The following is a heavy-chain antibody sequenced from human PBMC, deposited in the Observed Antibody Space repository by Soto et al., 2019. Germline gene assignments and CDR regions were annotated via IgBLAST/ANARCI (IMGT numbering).Heavy chain of an antibody. CDR3: NAYYDFWGGHTPI. V-gene: IGHV3-15*07. CDR2: IKSKADGETT. Sequence: EVQLVESGGGLVKPGGSLGLSCAASGLTFKNVWMHWVRQAPGKGLEWVGRIKSKADGETTDYTEPVKGRFTISRDDSKNTLYLQMNSLKTEDTAVYYCNAYYDFWGGHTPIWGQGTLVTVSS. CDR1: GLTFKNVW. J-gene: IGHJ4*02. D-gene: IGHD3-3*01.